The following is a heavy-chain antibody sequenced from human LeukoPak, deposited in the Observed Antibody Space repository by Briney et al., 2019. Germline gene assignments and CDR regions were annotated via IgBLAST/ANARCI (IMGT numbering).Heavy chain of an antibody. V-gene: IGHV3-23*01. CDR3: VKIGVIGHWYYDL. Sequence: GGSLRLSCAASGFPFSSHGMSWVRQAPGKGPEWVSSISSGSDYTFYADSVRGRFTIFGDNSKNTMYLQMNSLRVGDTAVYYCVKIGVIGHWYYDLWGRGTLVTVSS. CDR1: GFPFSSHG. J-gene: IGHJ2*01. D-gene: IGHD3/OR15-3a*01. CDR2: ISSGSDYT.